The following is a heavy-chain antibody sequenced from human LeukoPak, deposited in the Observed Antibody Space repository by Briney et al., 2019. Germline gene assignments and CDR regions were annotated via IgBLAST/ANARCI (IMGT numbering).Heavy chain of an antibody. D-gene: IGHD5-12*01. CDR2: IYHSGGT. CDR3: ARVGSGYDSLVYFDY. J-gene: IGHJ4*02. CDR1: GYSISSGYY. Sequence: PSETLSLTCTVSGYSISSGYYWGWIRQPPGKGLEWIGSIYHSGGTYYNPSLKSRVTISVDTSKNQFSLKLSSVTAADTAVYYCARVGSGYDSLVYFDYWGQGTQVTVSS. V-gene: IGHV4-38-2*02.